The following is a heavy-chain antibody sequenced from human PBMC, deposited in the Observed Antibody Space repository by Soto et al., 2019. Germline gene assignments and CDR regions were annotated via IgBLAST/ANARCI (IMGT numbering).Heavy chain of an antibody. CDR1: GYTFTSYD. Sequence: GASVKVSCKASGYTFTSYDINWVRQATGQGLEWMGWMNPNSGNTGYAQKFQGRVTMTRNTSISTAYMELSSVTAADTAVYYYARVAADGKTWFDSWGQRPLVTVSP. CDR2: MNPNSGNT. D-gene: IGHD6-13*01. J-gene: IGHJ5*01. V-gene: IGHV1-8*01. CDR3: ARVAADGKTWFDS.